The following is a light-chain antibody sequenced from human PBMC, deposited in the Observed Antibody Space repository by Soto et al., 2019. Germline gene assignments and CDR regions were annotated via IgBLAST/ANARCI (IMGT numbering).Light chain of an antibody. J-gene: IGKJ5*01. Sequence: DIQMTQSPSSLSASVGDRVTITCRASESIARHLNWYQQKPGKAPKLLIYAASSLQKGVPSRFRGGGSGTDFTLTINNLQPEHFAAYYWQQTYSSLSITFGQGTRLQIK. V-gene: IGKV1-39*01. CDR1: ESIARH. CDR2: AAS. CDR3: QQTYSSLSIT.